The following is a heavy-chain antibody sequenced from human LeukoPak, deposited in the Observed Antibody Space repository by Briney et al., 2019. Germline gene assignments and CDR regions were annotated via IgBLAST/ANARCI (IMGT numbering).Heavy chain of an antibody. Sequence: SQTLSLTCAVYGGSFSGYYWSWIRQPPGKGLEWIGEIDHSGSTNYNPSLKSRVTISVDTSKNQFSLKLSSVTAADTAVYYCASRGYGFDYRGQGTLVTVSS. CDR3: ASRGYGFDY. V-gene: IGHV4-34*01. D-gene: IGHD5-18*01. CDR2: IDHSGST. CDR1: GGSFSGYY. J-gene: IGHJ4*02.